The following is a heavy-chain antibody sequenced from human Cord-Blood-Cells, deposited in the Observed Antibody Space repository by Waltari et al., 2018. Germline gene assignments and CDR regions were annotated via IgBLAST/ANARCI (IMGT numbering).Heavy chain of an antibody. CDR2: ISGSGGST. V-gene: IGHV3-23*04. D-gene: IGHD1-26*01. J-gene: IGHJ3*02. Sequence: EVQLVESGGGLVQPGGSLRLSCAASGFTFSSYAMSWVRQPRGKGLEWVSAISGSGGSTYYADSVKGRFTISRDNSKNTLYLQMNSLRAEDTAVYYCAKLGGVGATFLDAFDIWGQGTMVTVSS. CDR1: GFTFSSYA. CDR3: AKLGGVGATFLDAFDI.